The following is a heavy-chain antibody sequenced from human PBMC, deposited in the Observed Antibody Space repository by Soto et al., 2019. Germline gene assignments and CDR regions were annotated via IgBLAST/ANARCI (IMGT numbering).Heavy chain of an antibody. D-gene: IGHD2-21*01. Sequence: QLQLQESGPGLVKPSETLSLTCTVSGASISSSSFYWGWIRQSPGKGLEWLGSIYYNGKTYYNPSLKGPVPISLATTKYQFSLTLMSVTAADTAVYYCRSKYGGRDCFGNWGQGTLVTVSS. CDR2: IYYNGKT. CDR3: RSKYGGRDCFGN. V-gene: IGHV4-39*01. J-gene: IGHJ4*02. CDR1: GASISSSSFY.